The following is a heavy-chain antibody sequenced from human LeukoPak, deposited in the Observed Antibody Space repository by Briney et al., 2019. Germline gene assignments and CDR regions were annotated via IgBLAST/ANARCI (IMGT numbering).Heavy chain of an antibody. CDR1: GFPFSDAW. D-gene: IGHD3-10*01. CDR3: VRELSGSFDY. CDR2: IKSKTNGGTT. Sequence: GGSLRLSCAVSGFPFSDAWMNWVRQVPGRGLEWVGLIKSKTNGGTTDYTTPVKGRFTTSRDDSKNTLHLQMNSLKIEDTAVYYCVRELSGSFDYWGQGTLVTVSS. V-gene: IGHV3-15*07. J-gene: IGHJ4*02.